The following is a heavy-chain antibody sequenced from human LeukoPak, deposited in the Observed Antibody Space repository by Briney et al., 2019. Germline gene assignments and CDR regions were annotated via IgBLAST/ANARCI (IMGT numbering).Heavy chain of an antibody. CDR2: IIPIFGTA. V-gene: IGHV1-69*06. D-gene: IGHD2-2*01. Sequence: GASVKVSCKASGGTFSSYAISWVRQAPGQGLEWMGGIIPIFGTANYAQKFQGRVTITADKSTSTGYMELSSLRSEDTAVYYCARDNIVVVPAAMGNYYYYGMDVWGKGTTVTVSS. CDR1: GGTFSSYA. CDR3: ARDNIVVVPAAMGNYYYYGMDV. J-gene: IGHJ6*04.